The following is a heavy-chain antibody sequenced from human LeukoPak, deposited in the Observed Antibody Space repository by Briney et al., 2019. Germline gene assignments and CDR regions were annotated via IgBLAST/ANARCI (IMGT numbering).Heavy chain of an antibody. CDR2: IIPIFGTA. D-gene: IGHD3-3*01. V-gene: IGHV1-69*13. CDR1: GGTFSSYA. Sequence: ASVKVSCKASGGTFSSYAISWVRQAPGQGLEWMGGIIPIFGTANYAQKFQGRVTITADESTSTAYMELSSLRSEDTAVYYCARDSTVTYYDFWSGYFHGPTNWFDPWGQGTLVTVSS. CDR3: ARDSTVTYYDFWSGYFHGPTNWFDP. J-gene: IGHJ5*02.